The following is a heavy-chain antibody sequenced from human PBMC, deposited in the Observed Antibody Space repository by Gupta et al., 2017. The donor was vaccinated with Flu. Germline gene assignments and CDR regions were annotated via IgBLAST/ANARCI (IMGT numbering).Heavy chain of an antibody. CDR2: ISSSGSTI. CDR3: ARDVPFWGVAGRVY. Sequence: EVQLVESGGGWVQPGGSLRLSCAASGFTFSSYEMNWVRQAPGKGLEWVSYISSSGSTIYYADSVKGRFTISRDNAKNSLYLQMNSLRAEDTAVYYCARDVPFWGVAGRVYWGQGTLVTVSS. J-gene: IGHJ4*02. CDR1: GFTFSSYE. D-gene: IGHD6-19*01. V-gene: IGHV3-48*03.